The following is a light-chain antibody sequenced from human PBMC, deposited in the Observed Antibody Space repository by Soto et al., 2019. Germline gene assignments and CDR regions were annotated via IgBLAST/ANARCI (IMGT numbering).Light chain of an antibody. CDR2: GTS. Sequence: DIQLTQSPSFLSASVGDRVTITCRASQDISNYLAWYQQKPGKAPKFLIYGTSTLQSGVPSRFSGSGPGTEFTLTISSLQPEDLATFSCQQVNSYPLTFGGGTKVEIK. J-gene: IGKJ4*01. V-gene: IGKV1-9*01. CDR3: QQVNSYPLT. CDR1: QDISNY.